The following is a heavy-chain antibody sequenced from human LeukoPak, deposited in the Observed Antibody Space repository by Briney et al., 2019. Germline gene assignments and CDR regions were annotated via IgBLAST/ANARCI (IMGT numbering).Heavy chain of an antibody. Sequence: SETLSLTCAVYGGSLNGHYWSWIRQPPGKGLEWIGEGSESGGTKFNPSLKSRVTISADTSRNQFSLKVKSVTAADTTVYYCAKNGQSGFSFDPWGQGTLVTVSS. D-gene: IGHD3-3*01. V-gene: IGHV4-34*01. CDR2: GSESGGT. CDR1: GGSLNGHY. J-gene: IGHJ5*02. CDR3: AKNGQSGFSFDP.